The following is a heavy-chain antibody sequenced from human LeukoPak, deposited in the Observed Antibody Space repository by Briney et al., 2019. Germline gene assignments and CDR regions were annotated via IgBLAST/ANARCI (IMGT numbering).Heavy chain of an antibody. CDR1: GYTFTDYY. CDR3: ATNDGHY. Sequence: ASVRVSCXVSGYTFTDYYMHWVQQAPGKGLEWMGLVDPEDGETIYAEKFQGRVTITADTSTDTAYMELSSLRSEDTAVYYCATNDGHYWGQGTLVTVSS. V-gene: IGHV1-69-2*01. J-gene: IGHJ4*02. D-gene: IGHD1-1*01. CDR2: VDPEDGET.